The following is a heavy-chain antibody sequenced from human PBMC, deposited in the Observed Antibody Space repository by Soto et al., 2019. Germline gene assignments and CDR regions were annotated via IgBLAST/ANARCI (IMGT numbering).Heavy chain of an antibody. D-gene: IGHD5-12*01. CDR1: GFTFDDYA. V-gene: IGHV3-9*01. J-gene: IGHJ4*02. Sequence: GGSLRLSCAASGFTFDDYAMHWVRQGPGKGLEWVSGITWNSGTIGYADSVKGRFTISRDNAKNSLYLQMNSLRAEDTALYYCAKDSGYSGYDYMGLFDYWGQGTLVTVSS. CDR3: AKDSGYSGYDYMGLFDY. CDR2: ITWNSGTI.